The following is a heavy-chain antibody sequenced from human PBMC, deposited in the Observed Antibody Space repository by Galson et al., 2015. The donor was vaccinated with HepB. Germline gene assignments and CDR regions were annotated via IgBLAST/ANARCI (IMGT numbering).Heavy chain of an antibody. Sequence: CAISGDSVSSKSAAWNWVRQSPSRGLEWLGRTYLRSRWSNEYAVSVKGRITVNADTCKNQFSLQLSSVTPEDTAVYYCARDLADGMDVWGQGTTVTVSS. CDR1: GDSVSSKSAA. J-gene: IGHJ6*02. CDR3: ARDLADGMDV. V-gene: IGHV6-1*01. CDR2: TYLRSRWSN. D-gene: IGHD6-19*01.